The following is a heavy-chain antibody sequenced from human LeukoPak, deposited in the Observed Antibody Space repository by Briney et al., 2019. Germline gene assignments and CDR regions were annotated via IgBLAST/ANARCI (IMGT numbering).Heavy chain of an antibody. V-gene: IGHV3-74*01. J-gene: IGHJ4*02. D-gene: IGHD5-24*01. CDR3: ARGTMGYISAGDY. CDR2: INPDASST. Sequence: GGSLRLSCAASGFSLINCWLHWVRQAPGRGLVWVSRINPDASSTNYADSLKGRFTVSRDNAKNTLYLQMNSLRAEDTAVYYCARGTMGYISAGDYWGQGIVVTVSS. CDR1: GFSLINCW.